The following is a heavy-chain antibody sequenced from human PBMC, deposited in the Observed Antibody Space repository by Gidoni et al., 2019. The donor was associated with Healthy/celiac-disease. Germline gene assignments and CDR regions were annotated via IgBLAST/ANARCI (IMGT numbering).Heavy chain of an antibody. Sequence: EVQLVGSGGGLVQPGGSLRLACAASGFTFSSYEMNWVRQAPGKGLEGVSYISSSGSTIYYADSVKGRFTISRDNAKNSLYLQMNSLRAEDTAVYYCARSGSYGPDAFDIWGQGTMVTVSS. J-gene: IGHJ3*02. V-gene: IGHV3-48*03. CDR2: ISSSGSTI. D-gene: IGHD1-26*01. CDR1: GFTFSSYE. CDR3: ARSGSYGPDAFDI.